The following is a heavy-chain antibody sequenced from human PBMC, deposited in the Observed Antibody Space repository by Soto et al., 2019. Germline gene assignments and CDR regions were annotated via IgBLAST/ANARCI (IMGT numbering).Heavy chain of an antibody. Sequence: GGSLRLSCAASGFTFSSYAMSWVRQAPGKGLEWVSAISGSGGSTYYADSVKGRFTISRDNSKNTLYLQMNSLRAEDTAVYYCAKDYSGGYYYGSGSYYNEDKGWTASGMDVWGQGTTVTVSS. D-gene: IGHD3-10*01. CDR2: ISGSGGST. J-gene: IGHJ6*02. CDR3: AKDYSGGYYYGSGSYYNEDKGWTASGMDV. V-gene: IGHV3-23*01. CDR1: GFTFSSYA.